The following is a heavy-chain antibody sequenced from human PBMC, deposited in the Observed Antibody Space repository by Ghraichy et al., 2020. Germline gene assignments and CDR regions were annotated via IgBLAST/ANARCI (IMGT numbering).Heavy chain of an antibody. J-gene: IGHJ4*02. CDR3: ARDRSARVFGEFDY. CDR1: GGTFSSYA. V-gene: IGHV1-69*13. CDR2: IIPIFGTA. Sequence: SVKVSCKASGGTFSSYAISWVRQAPGQGLEWMGGIIPIFGTANYAQKFQGRVTITADESTSTAYMELNSLRSEDTAVYYCARDRSARVFGEFDYWGQGTLVTVSS. D-gene: IGHD3-3*01.